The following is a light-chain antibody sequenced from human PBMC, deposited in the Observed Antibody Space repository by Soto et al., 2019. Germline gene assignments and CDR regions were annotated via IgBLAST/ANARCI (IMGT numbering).Light chain of an antibody. CDR3: QQRSNWPDA. CDR2: GAY. Sequence: EIVMTQSPATLSVSPGERATLPCRASQSVSSNLAWFQKKPGQAPRLLIYGAYTRATGFPARFSGSGSGTDFNLTISRLQTEDFAVYECQQRSNWPDAVGQGTRLEIK. V-gene: IGKV3-15*01. J-gene: IGKJ5*01. CDR1: QSVSSN.